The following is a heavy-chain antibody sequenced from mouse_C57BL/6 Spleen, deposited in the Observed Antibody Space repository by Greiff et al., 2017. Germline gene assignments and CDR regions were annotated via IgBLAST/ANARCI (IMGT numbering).Heavy chain of an antibody. Sequence: VQLKESGAELVKPGASVKLSCTASGFNIKDYYMHWVKQRTEQGLEWIGRIDPEDGETKYAPKFQGKATITADTSSNTAYLQLSSLTSEDTAVYYCALYYCNYVGYVDVWGTGTTVTVSS. J-gene: IGHJ1*03. CDR2: IDPEDGET. CDR3: ALYYCNYVGYVDV. CDR1: GFNIKDYY. D-gene: IGHD2-1*01. V-gene: IGHV14-2*01.